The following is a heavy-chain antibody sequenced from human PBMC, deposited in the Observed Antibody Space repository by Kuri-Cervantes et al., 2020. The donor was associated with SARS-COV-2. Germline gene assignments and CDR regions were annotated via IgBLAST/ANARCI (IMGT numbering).Heavy chain of an antibody. J-gene: IGHJ4*02. CDR1: GGSISSYY. Sequence: SETLSLTCTVSGGSISSYYWSWIRQPAGRGLEWIGRIYTSGSTNYNPSLKSRVTMSVDTSKNQFSLKLSSVTAADTAVYYCARQFSSGIAVVPAANDHWGQGTLVTVSS. CDR3: ARQFSSGIAVVPAANDH. CDR2: IYTSGST. D-gene: IGHD2-2*01. V-gene: IGHV4-4*07.